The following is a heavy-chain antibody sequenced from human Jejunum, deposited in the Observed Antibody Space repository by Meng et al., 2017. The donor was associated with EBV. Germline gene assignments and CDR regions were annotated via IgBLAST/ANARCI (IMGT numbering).Heavy chain of an antibody. CDR3: ARGSGTTRHY. D-gene: IGHD1-1*01. V-gene: IGHV3-13*01. CDR2: IGTAGDT. Sequence: VDLGGGLDPPGGSLRLSCAASGFTFSSYDMHWVRQATGKGLEWVSGIGTAGDTYYLGSVKGRFTISRENAKNSLYLQMNSLGVGDTAVYYCARGSGTTRHYWGQGTLVTVSS. J-gene: IGHJ4*02. CDR1: GFTFSSYD.